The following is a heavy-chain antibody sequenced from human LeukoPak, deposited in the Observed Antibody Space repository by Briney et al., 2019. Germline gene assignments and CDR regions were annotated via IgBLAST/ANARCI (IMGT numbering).Heavy chain of an antibody. Sequence: GESLKISCKGSEYSVTNYWIGWVRQMPGKGLEWMALINYTDAGTRYSPSFQGQVTVSVDRSINTAYLQWSSLTATDTAIYYCARRISVTGSPLDMWGQGTMVTVSS. CDR1: EYSVTNYW. V-gene: IGHV5-51*01. CDR2: INYTDAGT. CDR3: ARRISVTGSPLDM. D-gene: IGHD3-3*02. J-gene: IGHJ3*02.